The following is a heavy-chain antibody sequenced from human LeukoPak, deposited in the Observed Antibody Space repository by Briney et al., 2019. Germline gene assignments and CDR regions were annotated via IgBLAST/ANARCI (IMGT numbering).Heavy chain of an antibody. CDR2: IKGDGSIV. CDR1: GFTFSTFW. CDR3: AKDRPRIAAAGISRDFDY. D-gene: IGHD6-13*01. V-gene: IGHV3-74*01. J-gene: IGHJ4*02. Sequence: GRSLRLSCAASGFTFSTFWMHWVRQGPGKGLVWVSRIKGDGSIVSYADSVKGRFTISRDNAKNTLYVQMNSLRAEDTAVYYCAKDRPRIAAAGISRDFDYWGQGTLVTVSS.